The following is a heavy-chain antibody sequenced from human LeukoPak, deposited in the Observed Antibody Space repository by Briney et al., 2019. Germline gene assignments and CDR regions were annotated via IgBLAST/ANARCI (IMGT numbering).Heavy chain of an antibody. CDR3: AKAPRFGDHAAEYFYYYMDA. Sequence: GGSLRLSCAASGFTFSSYGMSWVRQAPGKGLEWVSAISGSGGSTYYADSVKGRFTISRDNSKNTLYVQMNSLRVDDTAVYYCAKAPRFGDHAAEYFYYYMDAWGKGTTVTVSS. D-gene: IGHD3-16*01. J-gene: IGHJ6*03. CDR1: GFTFSSYG. CDR2: ISGSGGST. V-gene: IGHV3-23*01.